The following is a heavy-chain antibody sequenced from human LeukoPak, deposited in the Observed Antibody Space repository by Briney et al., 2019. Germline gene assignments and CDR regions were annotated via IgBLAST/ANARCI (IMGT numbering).Heavy chain of an antibody. CDR1: GFTFSSYG. Sequence: GGSLRLSCAASGFTFSSYGMHWVRQAPGKGLEWVAVISYDGSNKYYADSVKGRFTISRDSSKNTLYLQMNSLRAEDTAVYYCAKDNYYGSGSYYSFLYGMDVWGKGTTVTVSS. D-gene: IGHD3-10*01. CDR2: ISYDGSNK. J-gene: IGHJ6*04. CDR3: AKDNYYGSGSYYSFLYGMDV. V-gene: IGHV3-30*18.